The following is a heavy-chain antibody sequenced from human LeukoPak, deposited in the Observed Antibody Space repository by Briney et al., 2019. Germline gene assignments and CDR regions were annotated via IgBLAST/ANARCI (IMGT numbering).Heavy chain of an antibody. CDR2: IIPIFGTA. Sequence: ASVKVSCKASGGTFSSYAISWVRQAPGQGLEWMGGIIPIFGTANYAQKFQGRVTITTDESTSTAYMELSSLRSEDTAVYYCARADIVVVPAARFDPWGQGTLVTVSS. CDR1: GGTFSSYA. CDR3: ARADIVVVPAARFDP. V-gene: IGHV1-69*05. J-gene: IGHJ5*02. D-gene: IGHD2-2*01.